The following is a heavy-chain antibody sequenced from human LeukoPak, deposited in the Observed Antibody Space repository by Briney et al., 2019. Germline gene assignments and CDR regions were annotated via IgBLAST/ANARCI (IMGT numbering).Heavy chain of an antibody. CDR1: GFPFINSA. V-gene: IGHV3-64*02. D-gene: IGHD3-10*01. J-gene: IGHJ4*02. Sequence: PGGSLCLSCATSGFPFINSAMHWVRQPPGKGLEYVASISRYGDDTYYADSVKDRFTISRDNSKNTLYLQLGSLRTDDMAVYYCARGGVWHQLAIEYWGQGTLLTVSS. CDR3: ARGGVWHQLAIEY. CDR2: ISRYGDDT.